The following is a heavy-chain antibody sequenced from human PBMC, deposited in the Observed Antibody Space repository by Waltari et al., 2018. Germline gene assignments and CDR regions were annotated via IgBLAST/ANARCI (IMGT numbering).Heavy chain of an antibody. CDR1: GGTFSSYA. V-gene: IGHV1-69*05. CDR2: IIPIFGTA. CDR3: ALVGGYNLADY. D-gene: IGHD5-12*01. J-gene: IGHJ4*02. Sequence: QVQLVQSGAEVKKPGSSVKVSCKASGGTFSSYAISWVRQAPGQGLEWMGGIIPIFGTANYAQKLQGRVTMTTDTSTSTAYMELRSLRSDDTAVYYCALVGGYNLADYWGQGTLVTVSS.